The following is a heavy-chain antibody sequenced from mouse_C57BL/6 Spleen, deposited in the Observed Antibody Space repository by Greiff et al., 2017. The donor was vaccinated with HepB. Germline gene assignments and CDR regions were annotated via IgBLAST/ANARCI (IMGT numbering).Heavy chain of an antibody. J-gene: IGHJ2*01. V-gene: IGHV1-54*01. Sequence: QLQQSGAELVRPGTSVKVSCKASGYAFTNYLIEWVKQRPGQGLEWIGVINPGSGGTNYNEKFKGKATLTADKSSSTAYMQLSSLTSEDSAVYFCARSDWAEDYWGQGTTLTVSS. CDR2: INPGSGGT. CDR1: GYAFTNYL. D-gene: IGHD4-1*01. CDR3: ARSDWAEDY.